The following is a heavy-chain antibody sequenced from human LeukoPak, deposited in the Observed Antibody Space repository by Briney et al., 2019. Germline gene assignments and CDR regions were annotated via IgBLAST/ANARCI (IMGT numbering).Heavy chain of an antibody. CDR2: ISPYNGNT. V-gene: IGHV1-18*01. Sequence: GASVKVSCKASGYTFISYVITWVRQAPGQGLEWMGWISPYNGNTNYAQKLQGRVTMTTDTSTNTAYMELRSLRSDDTAVYYCARVGGIWGSYHYEDYWGQGPLVTVSS. J-gene: IGHJ4*02. CDR3: ARVGGIWGSYHYEDY. CDR1: GYTFISYV. D-gene: IGHD3-16*02.